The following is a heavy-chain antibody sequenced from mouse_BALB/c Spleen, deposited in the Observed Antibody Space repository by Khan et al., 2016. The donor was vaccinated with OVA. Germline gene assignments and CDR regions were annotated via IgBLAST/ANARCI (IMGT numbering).Heavy chain of an antibody. D-gene: IGHD2-12*01. CDR1: RFTFSSFG. CDR3: ASSRYWSWFVS. Sequence: EVELVESGGGLVQPGGSRKLSCAASRFTFSSFGMHWVRQAPEKGLEWVAYISSGSNTIYYADTVKGRFTISRDNSKNTLLLQMTSRRSEDTAMYYCASSRYWSWFVSWGQRTLVTVSA. CDR2: ISSGSNTI. V-gene: IGHV5-17*02. J-gene: IGHJ3*01.